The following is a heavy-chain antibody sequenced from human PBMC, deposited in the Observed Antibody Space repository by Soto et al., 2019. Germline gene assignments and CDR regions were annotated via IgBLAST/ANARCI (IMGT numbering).Heavy chain of an antibody. CDR1: GFTVSDNY. CDR3: ARSNSGSRGVDV. J-gene: IGHJ6*02. V-gene: IGHV3-66*01. Sequence: GGSLRLSCAASGFTVSDNYVSWVRQAPGKGLEWVSIIYSGGATYHADAVKGRFTISRDNFKNTLDLQMNSLRVEDTAVYYCARSNSGSRGVDVWGQGTTVTVSS. CDR2: IYSGGAT. D-gene: IGHD1-26*01.